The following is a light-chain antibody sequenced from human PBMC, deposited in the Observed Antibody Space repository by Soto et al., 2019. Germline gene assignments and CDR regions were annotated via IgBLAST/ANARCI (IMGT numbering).Light chain of an antibody. J-gene: IGKJ3*01. CDR1: QDISNY. CDR3: QQYDNLPPFT. CDR2: DAS. V-gene: IGKV1-33*01. Sequence: DIQMTQSPSSLSASVGDRVTITCQASQDISNYLNWYQQKPGKAPKLLIYDASNLETGVPSRFSRSGSWTDFTFAISSRQPEDSATYDCQQYDNLPPFTFGPGTKVDIK.